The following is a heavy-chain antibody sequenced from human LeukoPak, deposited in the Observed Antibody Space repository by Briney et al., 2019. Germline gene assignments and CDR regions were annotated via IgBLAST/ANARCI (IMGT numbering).Heavy chain of an antibody. D-gene: IGHD3-3*01. V-gene: IGHV3-66*01. CDR2: IYSSGSA. J-gene: IGHJ5*02. CDR1: GFIVSRSY. CDR3: ARDTHDDFWSGYSET. Sequence: PGGSLRLSCAASGFIVSRSYMTWVRQAPGRGLEWVSVIYSSGSAFYADSVKDRFITSRDNSKNTLYLQMNRLRADDTAIYHCARDTHDDFWSGYSETWGQGTRVTVSS.